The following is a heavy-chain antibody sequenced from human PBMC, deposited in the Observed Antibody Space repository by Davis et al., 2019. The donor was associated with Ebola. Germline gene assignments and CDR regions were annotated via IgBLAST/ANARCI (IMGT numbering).Heavy chain of an antibody. CDR3: ARLGSYGSTSYYYYGMDV. D-gene: IGHD5-18*01. J-gene: IGHJ6*02. CDR2: IYPDDSDF. CDR1: GYSFANYW. Sequence: GESLKISCKGSGYSFANYWIGWVRQMPGKGLEWMGIIYPDDSDFIYSPSFQGHVTISADKSISTAYLQWSSLKASDTAMYYCARLGSYGSTSYYYYGMDVWGQGTTVTVSS. V-gene: IGHV5-51*01.